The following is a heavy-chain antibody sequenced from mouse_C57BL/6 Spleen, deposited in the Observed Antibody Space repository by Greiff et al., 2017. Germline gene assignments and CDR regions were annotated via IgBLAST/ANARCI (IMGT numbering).Heavy chain of an antibody. CDR3: ARTSSGYYAMGY. V-gene: IGHV1-66*01. J-gene: IGHJ4*01. CDR2: IYPGSGNT. Sequence: VQLQQSGPELVKPGASVKISCKASGYSFTSYYIPWVKQRPGQGLAWIGWIYPGSGNTKYNEKFKGKATLTADTSSSTAYMQLSSLTSEDSAVYYCARTSSGYYAMGYWGQGTSVTVSS. CDR1: GYSFTSYY. D-gene: IGHD3-2*02.